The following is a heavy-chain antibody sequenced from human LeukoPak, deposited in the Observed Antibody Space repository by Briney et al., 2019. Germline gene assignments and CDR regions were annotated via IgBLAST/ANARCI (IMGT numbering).Heavy chain of an antibody. CDR3: AKALHYDSSGGVYDP. CDR1: GFTFSSYG. D-gene: IGHD3-22*01. J-gene: IGHJ5*02. V-gene: IGHV3-30*18. Sequence: QTGGSLRLSCAASGFTFSSYGMHWVRQAPGKGLEWVAVISYDGSNKYYADSVKGRFTISRDNSKNTLYLQMNSLRAEDTAVYYCAKALHYDSSGGVYDPWGQGTLVTVSS. CDR2: ISYDGSNK.